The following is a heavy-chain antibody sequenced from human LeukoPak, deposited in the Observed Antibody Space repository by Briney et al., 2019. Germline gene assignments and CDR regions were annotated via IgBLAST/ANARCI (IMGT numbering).Heavy chain of an antibody. V-gene: IGHV3-23*01. CDR3: AKSPGPTYYYDSSGYYFSY. CDR1: GFTFSSYA. Sequence: QSGGSLRLSCAASGFTFSSYAMSWVRQAPGKGLEWVSAISGSGGSTYYADSVKGRFTISRDNSKNTLYLQMNSLRAEDTAVYYCAKSPGPTYYYDSSGYYFSYWGQGTLVTVSS. J-gene: IGHJ4*02. D-gene: IGHD3-22*01. CDR2: ISGSGGST.